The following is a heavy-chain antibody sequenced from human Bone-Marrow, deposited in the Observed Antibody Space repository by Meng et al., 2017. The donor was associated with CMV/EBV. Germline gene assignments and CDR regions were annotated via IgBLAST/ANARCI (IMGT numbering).Heavy chain of an antibody. CDR3: ARDWLNAFDI. CDR1: GFTVSSNY. V-gene: IGHV3-53*01. D-gene: IGHD3-22*01. CDR2: IYSGGST. Sequence: GEYLKIYCAASGFTVSSNYMSWVRQAPGKGLEWVSVIYSGGSTYYADSVKGRFTISRDNSKNTLYLQMNSLRAEDTAVYYCARDWLNAFDIWGQGTMVTVSS. J-gene: IGHJ3*02.